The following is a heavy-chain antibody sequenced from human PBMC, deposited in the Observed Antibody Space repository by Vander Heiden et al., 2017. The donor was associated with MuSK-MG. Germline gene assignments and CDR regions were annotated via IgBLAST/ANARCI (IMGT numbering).Heavy chain of an antibody. V-gene: IGHV3-21*01. D-gene: IGHD6-13*01. CDR2: ISSSSSYI. Sequence: EVQLVESGGGLVKPGGSLRLSCAASGFTFSSYSMNWVRQAPGKGLEWVSSISSSSSYIYYADSVKGRFTISRDNAKNSLSLQMNGLRVEDTAVYYCARESWQQLAMDVWGKGTTVTVSS. CDR3: ARESWQQLAMDV. J-gene: IGHJ6*04. CDR1: GFTFSSYS.